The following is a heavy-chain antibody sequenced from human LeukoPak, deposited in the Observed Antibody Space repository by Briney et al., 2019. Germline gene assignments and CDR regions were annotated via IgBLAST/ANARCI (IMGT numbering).Heavy chain of an antibody. CDR3: ARDLSAAAGSWFDP. Sequence: PSETLSLTCTVSGGSISSYYWSWIRQPPGKGLEWIGYIYYSGSTNYNPSLKSRVTISVDTSKNQFSLKLSSVTAADTAVYSCARDLSAAAGSWFDPWGQGTLVTVSS. CDR1: GGSISSYY. J-gene: IGHJ5*02. D-gene: IGHD6-13*01. CDR2: IYYSGST. V-gene: IGHV4-59*01.